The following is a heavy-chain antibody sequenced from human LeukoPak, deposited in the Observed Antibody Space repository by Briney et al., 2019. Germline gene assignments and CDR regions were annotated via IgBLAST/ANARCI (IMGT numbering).Heavy chain of an antibody. V-gene: IGHV3-7*01. CDR2: IKPDGSEK. CDR1: GFTFSSYW. D-gene: IGHD3-10*01. Sequence: PGGSLRLSCAASGFTFSSYWMSWVRQSPGKGLEWVANIKPDGSEKYYVDSVRGRFTISRDNARNALFLEMNSLRAEVTAVYYCARERMYSGSGSTFPYYDYWGQGTLVIVSS. J-gene: IGHJ4*02. CDR3: ARERMYSGSGSTFPYYDY.